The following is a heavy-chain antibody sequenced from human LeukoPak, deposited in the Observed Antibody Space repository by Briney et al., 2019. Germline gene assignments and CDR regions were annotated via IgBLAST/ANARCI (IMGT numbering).Heavy chain of an antibody. V-gene: IGHV4-39*02. J-gene: IGHJ6*02. CDR3: AREMGVVTAHGIDV. D-gene: IGHD4-23*01. Sequence: SETLSLTCIVSGVSISSISSNNYHWGWIRQPPGKGLEWIGSIYYSGSTYYNPSLKSRVTISVDTSKNQFSLKLSSVTAADTALYYCAREMGVVTAHGIDVWGQGTTVTVSS. CDR1: GVSISSISSNNYH. CDR2: IYYSGST.